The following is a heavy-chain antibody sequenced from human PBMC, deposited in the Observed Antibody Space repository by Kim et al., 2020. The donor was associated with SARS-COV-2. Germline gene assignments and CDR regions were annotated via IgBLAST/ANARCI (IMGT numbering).Heavy chain of an antibody. D-gene: IGHD3-10*01. CDR2: ISGSGGST. CDR3: AKDPDPYYYGSGSSGVDY. Sequence: GGSLRLSCAASGFTFSSYAMSWVRQAPGKGLEWVSAISGSGGSTYYADSVKGRFTISRDNSKNTLYLQMNSLRAEDTAVYYCAKDPDPYYYGSGSSGVDYWGQGTLVTVSS. CDR1: GFTFSSYA. V-gene: IGHV3-23*01. J-gene: IGHJ4*02.